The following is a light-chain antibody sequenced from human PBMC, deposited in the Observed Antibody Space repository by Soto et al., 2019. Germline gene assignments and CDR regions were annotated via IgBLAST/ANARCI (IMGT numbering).Light chain of an antibody. Sequence: QSALTQPASVSGSPGQSITISCTGTTSDVGGYNYVSWYQHHPGKAPKLILFGVSDRPSGFSLRFSGSKSGNTASLTISGLQAEDAAEYYCCSYTSLSTVVFGGGTKLTVL. V-gene: IGLV2-14*01. J-gene: IGLJ2*01. CDR3: CSYTSLSTVV. CDR2: GVS. CDR1: TSDVGGYNY.